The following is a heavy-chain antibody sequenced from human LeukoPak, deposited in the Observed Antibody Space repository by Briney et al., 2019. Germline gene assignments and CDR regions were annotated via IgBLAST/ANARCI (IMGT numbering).Heavy chain of an antibody. D-gene: IGHD3-10*01. CDR2: INPNSGGT. J-gene: IGHJ6*03. CDR1: GYTFTGYY. CDR3: ARGAGSGSYYSPIWYYYMDV. Sequence: ASVKVSCKASGYTFTGYYMHWVRQAPGQGLEWMGWINPNSGGTNYAQKFQGRVTMTRDTSISTAYMELSRLRSDDTAVYYCARGAGSGSYYSPIWYYYMDVWGKGTTVTISS. V-gene: IGHV1-2*02.